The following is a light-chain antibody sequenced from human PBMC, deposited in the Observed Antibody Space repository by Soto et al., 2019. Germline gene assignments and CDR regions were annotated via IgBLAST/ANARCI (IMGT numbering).Light chain of an antibody. CDR2: WAS. CDR1: QSVLYSSNNKNY. CDR3: QQYYSPWT. J-gene: IGKJ1*01. Sequence: DIVVTQSPDSLAVSLGERATINCKSSQSVLYSSNNKNYLAWYQQKPGQSPKLLIYWASTRESGVPDRFSDSGSGTDFPLTISSLQAEDVAVYYCQQYYSPWTFGQGTKVEIK. V-gene: IGKV4-1*01.